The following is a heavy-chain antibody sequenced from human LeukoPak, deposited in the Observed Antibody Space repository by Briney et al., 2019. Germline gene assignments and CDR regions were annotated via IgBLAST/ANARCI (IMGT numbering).Heavy chain of an antibody. J-gene: IGHJ5*02. Sequence: PGGSLRLSCAASGFSFSEYGMNWVRQAPGKGLEWVSYISSSSSIIHDADSVKGRFTISRDNVKKSLFLQMNSLRDEDTAFYYCTRVATVTTNNWFDPWGQGILVTVSS. V-gene: IGHV3-48*02. CDR2: ISSSSSII. CDR1: GFSFSEYG. D-gene: IGHD4-17*01. CDR3: TRVATVTTNNWFDP.